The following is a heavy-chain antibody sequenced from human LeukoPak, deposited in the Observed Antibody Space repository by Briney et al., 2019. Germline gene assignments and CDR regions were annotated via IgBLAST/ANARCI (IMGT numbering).Heavy chain of an antibody. J-gene: IGHJ4*02. CDR1: GFTASSNY. CDR2: IYSGGST. Sequence: VGSLRLSCAASGFTASSNYMCLVRQAPGKGLGWVSVIYSGGSTYYADSVKGRFTISRDNSKNTLYLQMNSRRAEDTAVYYCARGVEVRGVTLDYWGQGTLVTVSS. CDR3: ARGVEVRGVTLDY. V-gene: IGHV3-66*02. D-gene: IGHD3-10*01.